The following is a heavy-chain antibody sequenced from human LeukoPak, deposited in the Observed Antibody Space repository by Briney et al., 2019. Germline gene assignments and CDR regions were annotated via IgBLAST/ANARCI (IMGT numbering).Heavy chain of an antibody. Sequence: SETLSLTCAVYGGSFSGYYWSWIRQPPGKGLEWIGEINHSGSTNYNPSLKSRVTISVDTSKNQFSLKLSSVTAADTAVYYCARNRPYCSSTSCRGGWFDPWGQGTLVTVSS. CDR1: GGSFSGYY. CDR2: INHSGST. D-gene: IGHD2-2*01. J-gene: IGHJ5*02. CDR3: ARNRPYCSSTSCRGGWFDP. V-gene: IGHV4-34*01.